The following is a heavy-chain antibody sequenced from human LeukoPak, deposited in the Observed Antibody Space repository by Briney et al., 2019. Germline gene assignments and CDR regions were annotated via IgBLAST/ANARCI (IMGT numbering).Heavy chain of an antibody. V-gene: IGHV4-59*08. CDR1: GGSINTYH. CDR3: ARLSIPTHYASGRIDYYGMDV. Sequence: SETLSLTCTVSGGSINTYHWTWIRQPPGKGLEWIGYIYYSGSTYYNPSLKSRVTISVDTSKNQFSLKLSSVTAADTAVYYCARLSIPTHYASGRIDYYGMDVWGQGTTVTVSS. CDR2: IYYSGST. J-gene: IGHJ6*02. D-gene: IGHD3-10*01.